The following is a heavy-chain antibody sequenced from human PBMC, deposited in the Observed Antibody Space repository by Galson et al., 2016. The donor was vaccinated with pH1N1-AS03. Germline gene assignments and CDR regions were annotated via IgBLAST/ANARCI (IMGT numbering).Heavy chain of an antibody. CDR1: GYTLTRYY. CDR2: IDPSGGPT. Sequence: SVKVSCKASGYTLTRYYMHWVRQAPGQGLEWMGIIDPSGGPTTYAPKFQDRITITADTSTSTVYTELVSLRSEDTAVYYCARRYYFDYWGQGTLVTVPS. CDR3: ARRYYFDY. D-gene: IGHD3-16*02. V-gene: IGHV1-46*01. J-gene: IGHJ4*02.